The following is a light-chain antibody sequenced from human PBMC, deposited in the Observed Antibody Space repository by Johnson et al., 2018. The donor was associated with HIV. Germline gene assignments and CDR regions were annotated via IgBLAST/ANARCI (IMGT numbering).Light chain of an antibody. CDR2: DNN. CDR1: TSNIGNNY. J-gene: IGLJ1*01. CDR3: GTWDSSLSVSYV. Sequence: QSVLTQSPSVSAAPGQKVTISCSGSTSNIGNNYVSWYQQLPGTAPKLLIYDNNKRPSGSPDRFSGSKSGPSATLDITGLQTGDEADYYCGTWDSSLSVSYVFGTGTKVTV. V-gene: IGLV1-51*01.